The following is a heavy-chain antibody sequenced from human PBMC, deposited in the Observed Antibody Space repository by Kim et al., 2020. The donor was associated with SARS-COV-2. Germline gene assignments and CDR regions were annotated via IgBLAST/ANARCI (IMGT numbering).Heavy chain of an antibody. CDR3: AKDLPWFYGDYVPPSCY. V-gene: IGHV3-23*01. J-gene: IGHJ4*02. D-gene: IGHD4-17*01. Sequence: EKGRFTISRDNSKNTLYLQMNSLRAEDTAVYYCAKDLPWFYGDYVPPSCYWGQGTLVTVSS.